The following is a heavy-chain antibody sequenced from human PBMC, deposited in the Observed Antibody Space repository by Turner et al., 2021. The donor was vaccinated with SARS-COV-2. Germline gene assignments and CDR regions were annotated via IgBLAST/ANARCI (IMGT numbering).Heavy chain of an antibody. J-gene: IGHJ3*02. D-gene: IGHD3-22*01. CDR3: ARLDDSGHWGAFDI. Sequence: QVQLVESGGGVVQPGRSLRLSCAACGITLSRHGMDWVRQAPCKGLEWVAVRWKDGSQKYYADSVKGRFTISRDNSKNMVYLQMNSLRAEDTAVYYCARLDDSGHWGAFDIWGQGTMVTVSS. V-gene: IGHV3-33*01. CDR1: GITLSRHG. CDR2: RWKDGSQK.